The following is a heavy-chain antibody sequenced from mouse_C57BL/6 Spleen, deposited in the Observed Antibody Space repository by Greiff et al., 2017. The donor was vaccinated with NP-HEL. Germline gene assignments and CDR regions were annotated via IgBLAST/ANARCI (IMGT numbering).Heavy chain of an antibody. J-gene: IGHJ1*03. CDR1: GYTFTDYN. CDR2: INPNNGGT. CDR3: ARNYDYDGWYFDV. Sequence: EVQLQESGPELVKPGASVKMSCKASGYTFTDYNMHWVKQSHGKSLEWIGYINPNNGGTSYNQKFKGKATLTVNKSSSTAYMELRSLTSEDSAVYYCARNYDYDGWYFDVWGTGTTVTVSS. D-gene: IGHD2-4*01. V-gene: IGHV1-22*01.